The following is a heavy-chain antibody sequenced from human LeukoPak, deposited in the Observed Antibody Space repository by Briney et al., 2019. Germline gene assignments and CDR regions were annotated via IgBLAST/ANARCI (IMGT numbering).Heavy chain of an antibody. Sequence: GGSLRLSRAASGFTFSSYGMHWVRQAPGKGLEWVAVISYDGSNKYYADSVKGRFTISRDNSKNTLYLQMNSLRAEDTAVYYCAKSALGGAAFDIWGQGTMVTVSS. J-gene: IGHJ3*02. CDR2: ISYDGSNK. CDR3: AKSALGGAAFDI. CDR1: GFTFSSYG. D-gene: IGHD3-16*01. V-gene: IGHV3-30*18.